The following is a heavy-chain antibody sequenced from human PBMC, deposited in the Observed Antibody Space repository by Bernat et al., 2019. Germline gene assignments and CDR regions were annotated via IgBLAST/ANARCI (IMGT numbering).Heavy chain of an antibody. Sequence: EVQLVESGGGLVKPGGSLRLSCAASGFTFSSYSMNWVRQAPGKGLEWVSSISSSSSYIYYADSGKGRSTISRDNAKNSLYLHMNSLRAEDTAVYYCARVMRFYCSGGSCYSRLYYYYGMDVWGQGTTVTVSS. V-gene: IGHV3-21*01. D-gene: IGHD2-15*01. CDR1: GFTFSSYS. J-gene: IGHJ6*02. CDR3: ARVMRFYCSGGSCYSRLYYYYGMDV. CDR2: ISSSSSYI.